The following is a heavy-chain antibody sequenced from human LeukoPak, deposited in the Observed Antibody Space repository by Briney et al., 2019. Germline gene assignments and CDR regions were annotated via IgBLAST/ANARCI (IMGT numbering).Heavy chain of an antibody. D-gene: IGHD2-2*01. CDR3: TTGKIYCSTTSCSDDY. CDR2: FHPEDGET. Sequence: GASVKVSCMVSGDTLTALSMHWVRQAPGKGLEWMGGFHPEDGETIYVQKFQGRVTMTEDTSTDTAYMELSSPRSDDTAVYYCTTGKIYCSTTSCSDDYWGQGTLVTVSS. CDR1: GDTLTALS. V-gene: IGHV1-24*01. J-gene: IGHJ4*02.